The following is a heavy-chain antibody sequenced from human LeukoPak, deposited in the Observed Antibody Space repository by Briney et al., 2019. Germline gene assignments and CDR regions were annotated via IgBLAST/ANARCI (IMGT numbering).Heavy chain of an antibody. V-gene: IGHV4-4*07. Sequence: PSETLSLTCTVSGGSISPYYWSRIRQPAGKGLEWIGRIYTSGNSNYNPSLKSRVTMSVDTSKNQFSLKLASVTAADTAVYYCARAGHGSGSSVDYWGQGTLVTVSS. CDR3: ARAGHGSGSSVDY. CDR1: GGSISPYY. J-gene: IGHJ4*02. CDR2: IYTSGNS. D-gene: IGHD3-10*01.